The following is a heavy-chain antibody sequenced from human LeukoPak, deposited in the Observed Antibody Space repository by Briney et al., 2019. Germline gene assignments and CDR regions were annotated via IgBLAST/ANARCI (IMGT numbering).Heavy chain of an antibody. CDR1: GGSFSGYY. CDR2: IYTSGST. Sequence: ASETLSLTCAVYGGSFSGYYWSWIRQPAGKGLEWIGRIYTSGSTNYNPSLKSRVTMSVDTSKNQFSLKLSSVTAADTAVYYCARERRNYFDYWGQGTLVTVSS. V-gene: IGHV4-4*07. J-gene: IGHJ4*02. CDR3: ARERRNYFDY.